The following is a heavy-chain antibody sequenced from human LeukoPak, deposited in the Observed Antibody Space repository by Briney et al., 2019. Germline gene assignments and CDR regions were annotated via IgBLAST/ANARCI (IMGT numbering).Heavy chain of an antibody. Sequence: PGGSLRLSCAASGFTFSSYSMNWVRQAPGKGLEWVSSISSSSSYIYYADSVKGRFTISRDNAKNSLYLQMNSLRAEDTAVYYCVRESGGYYPSFDYWGQGTLVTVSS. D-gene: IGHD3-22*01. CDR3: VRESGGYYPSFDY. V-gene: IGHV3-21*01. J-gene: IGHJ4*02. CDR2: ISSSSSYI. CDR1: GFTFSSYS.